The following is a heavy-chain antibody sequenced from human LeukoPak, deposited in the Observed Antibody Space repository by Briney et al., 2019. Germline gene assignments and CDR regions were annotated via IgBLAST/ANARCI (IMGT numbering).Heavy chain of an antibody. CDR3: ARESRDYGDYEGGRRIDY. V-gene: IGHV1-69*04. D-gene: IGHD4-17*01. Sequence: SVKVSCKASGGTLSSYAISWVRQAPGQGLEWMGRIIPILGIANYAQKFQGRVTITADKSTSTAYMELSSLRSEDTAVYYCARESRDYGDYEGGRRIDYWGQGTLVTVSS. J-gene: IGHJ4*02. CDR2: IIPILGIA. CDR1: GGTLSSYA.